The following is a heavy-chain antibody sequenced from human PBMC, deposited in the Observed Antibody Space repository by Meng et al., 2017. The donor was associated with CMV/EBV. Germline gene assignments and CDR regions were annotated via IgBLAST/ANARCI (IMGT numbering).Heavy chain of an antibody. V-gene: IGHV3-53*01. CDR3: ARSRRPRGKGAEMDV. J-gene: IGHJ6*02. Sequence: GESPKTSCAASGFTVSSNYMSWVRQAPGKGLEWVSVIYSGGSTYYADSVKGRFTISRDNSKNTPDLKMNRRRDEDTAVYYCARSRRPRGKGAEMDVWGQGTTVTVSS. CDR1: GFTVSSNY. D-gene: IGHD1-26*01. CDR2: IYSGGST.